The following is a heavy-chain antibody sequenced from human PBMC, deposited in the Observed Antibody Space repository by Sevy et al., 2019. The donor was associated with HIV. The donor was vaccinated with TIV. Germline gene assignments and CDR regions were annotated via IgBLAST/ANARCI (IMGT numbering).Heavy chain of an antibody. V-gene: IGHV3-23*01. CDR1: GFTLTSYT. J-gene: IGHJ4*02. CDR3: AKTLQKLPFHPHYFDY. CDR2: ISATGGST. Sequence: GGSLRLSCAASGFTLTSYTMNWVRQAPGKGLEWVASISATGGSTYYADSVKGRFTISRDVSKGTLFLQMNSLTAGDTAIFYCAKTLQKLPFHPHYFDYWGQGTLVTVSS. D-gene: IGHD2-21*02.